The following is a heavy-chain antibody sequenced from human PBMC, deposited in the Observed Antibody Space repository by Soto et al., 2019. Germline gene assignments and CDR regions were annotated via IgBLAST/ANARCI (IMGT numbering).Heavy chain of an antibody. CDR3: AKGAVPVVVTAAYYYYYGMDV. V-gene: IGHV3-23*01. CDR2: ISGSGGST. CDR1: GFTFSSYA. D-gene: IGHD2-2*01. Sequence: PGGSLTLSCAASGFTFSSYAMSWVRHAPGKGLEWVSAISGSGGSTYYADSVKGRFTISRDNSKNTLYLQMNSLRAEDTAVYYCAKGAVPVVVTAAYYYYYGMDVWGQGTTVTVSS. J-gene: IGHJ6*02.